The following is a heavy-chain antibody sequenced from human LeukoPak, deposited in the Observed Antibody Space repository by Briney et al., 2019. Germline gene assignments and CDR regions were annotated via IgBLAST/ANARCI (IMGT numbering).Heavy chain of an antibody. Sequence: SETLSLTCGVYDGSFIGDYWSWIRQSPGMGLEWIGQVYHSGSANYNPSLRSRVTISIDTSKKQFSLKLNSVTATDTAAYYCARHGGFYFDSWSQGTLVTVSS. V-gene: IGHV4-34*01. J-gene: IGHJ4*02. CDR2: VYHSGSA. CDR1: DGSFIGDY. D-gene: IGHD3-16*01. CDR3: ARHGGFYFDS.